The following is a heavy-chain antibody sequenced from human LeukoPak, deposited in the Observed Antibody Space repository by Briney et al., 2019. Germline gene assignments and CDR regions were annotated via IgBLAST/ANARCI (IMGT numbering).Heavy chain of an antibody. Sequence: SETLSLTCTVSGGSISSSSYYWGWIRQPPGKGLEWIGSIYYSGNTYYNPSLKSRVTISVDTSKNQFSLKLSSVTAADTAVHYCARHRGYSYGPADYWGQGTLVTVSS. CDR2: IYYSGNT. V-gene: IGHV4-39*01. D-gene: IGHD5-18*01. J-gene: IGHJ4*02. CDR3: ARHRGYSYGPADY. CDR1: GGSISSSSYY.